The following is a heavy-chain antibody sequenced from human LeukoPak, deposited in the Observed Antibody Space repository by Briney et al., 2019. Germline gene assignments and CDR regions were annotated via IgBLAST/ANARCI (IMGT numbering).Heavy chain of an antibody. CDR2: INWNGGST. D-gene: IGHD3-22*01. CDR3: ARLYYYDSSGLGDY. J-gene: IGHJ4*02. Sequence: GGSLRLSCAASGFTFDDYGMSWVRQAPGKGLEWVSGINWNGGSTGYADSAKGRFTISRDNAKNSLYLQMNSLRAEDTALYYCARLYYYDSSGLGDYWGQGTLVTVSS. CDR1: GFTFDDYG. V-gene: IGHV3-20*04.